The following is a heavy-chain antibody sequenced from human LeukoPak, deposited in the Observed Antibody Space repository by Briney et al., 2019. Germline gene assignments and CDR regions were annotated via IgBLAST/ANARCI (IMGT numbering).Heavy chain of an antibody. Sequence: SGTLSLTCTVSGGSISSYYWNWIRQPPGKGLEWIGYIYYRGNTNYNPSLKSRVTMAVDTSKNQFSLKVSSVTAADTAVYYCARAGNNWSFDYWGQGTLVTVSS. J-gene: IGHJ4*02. CDR3: ARAGNNWSFDY. CDR1: GGSISSYY. V-gene: IGHV4-59*01. D-gene: IGHD1-1*01. CDR2: IYYRGNT.